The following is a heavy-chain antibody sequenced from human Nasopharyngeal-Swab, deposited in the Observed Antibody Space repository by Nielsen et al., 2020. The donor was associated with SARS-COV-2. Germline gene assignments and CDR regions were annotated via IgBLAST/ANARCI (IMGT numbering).Heavy chain of an antibody. V-gene: IGHV2-5*02. CDR2: IYWDDDK. CDR3: AHRGCSSTSCYSDAFDI. D-gene: IGHD2-2*02. J-gene: IGHJ3*02. Sequence: RQAPGKALEWLALIYWDDDKRCSPSLKSRLTITKDTSKNQVVLTMTNMDPVDTATYYCAHRGCSSTSCYSDAFDIWGQGTMVTVSS.